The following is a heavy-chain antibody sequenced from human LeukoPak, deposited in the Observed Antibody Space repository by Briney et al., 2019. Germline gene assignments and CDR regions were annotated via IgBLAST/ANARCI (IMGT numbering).Heavy chain of an antibody. V-gene: IGHV1-18*01. CDR1: GYTFTSYG. CDR3: ARVRDYYDSSGYYCDY. Sequence: GSVKVSCKASGYTFTSYGISWVRQAPGQGLEWMGWISAYNGNTNYAQKLQGRVTMTTDTSTSTAYMELRSLRSDDTAVYYRARVRDYYDSSGYYCDYWGQGTLVTVSS. CDR2: ISAYNGNT. J-gene: IGHJ4*02. D-gene: IGHD3-22*01.